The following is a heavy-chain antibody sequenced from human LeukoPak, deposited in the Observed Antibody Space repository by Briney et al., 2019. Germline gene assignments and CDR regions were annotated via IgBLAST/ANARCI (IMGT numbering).Heavy chain of an antibody. CDR1: GGTFSSYA. CDR3: ARDYRIVGAIPFDY. D-gene: IGHD1-26*01. J-gene: IGHJ4*02. CDR2: INPNSGGT. V-gene: IGHV1-2*02. Sequence: ASVKVSCKASGGTFSSYAISWVRQAPGQGLEWMGWINPNSGGTNYAQKFQGRVTMTRDTSISTAYMELSRLRSDDTAVYYCARDYRIVGAIPFDYWGQGTLVTVSS.